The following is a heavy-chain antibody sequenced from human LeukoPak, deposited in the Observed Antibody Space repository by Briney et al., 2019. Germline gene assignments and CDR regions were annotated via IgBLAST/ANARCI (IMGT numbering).Heavy chain of an antibody. CDR2: FHHSGSS. CDR1: GGSISNYY. CDR3: ATAFNFGLDV. J-gene: IGHJ6*02. Sequence: ASATLSLTCAVSGGSISNYYWNWIRQSPGKGLEWIGYFHHSGSSTYNPSLKSRVTVSLDTSKNQVSLKLSSVTAADTAVYFCATAFNFGLDVWGQGTTVTVSS. V-gene: IGHV4-59*01.